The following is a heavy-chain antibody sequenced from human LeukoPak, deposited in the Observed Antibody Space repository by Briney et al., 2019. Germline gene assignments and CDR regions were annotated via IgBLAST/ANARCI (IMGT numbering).Heavy chain of an antibody. J-gene: IGHJ4*02. CDR2: ISGSGGST. CDR1: GFTFSSYA. D-gene: IGHD3-22*01. Sequence: PGGSLRLSCAASGFTFSSYAMSWVRQAPGKGLEWVSGISGSGGSTYYADSVKGRFTISRDNARNSLYLQMNSLRAEDTAVYYCARDLLYDSSGIFDYWGQGTLVTVSS. V-gene: IGHV3-23*01. CDR3: ARDLLYDSSGIFDY.